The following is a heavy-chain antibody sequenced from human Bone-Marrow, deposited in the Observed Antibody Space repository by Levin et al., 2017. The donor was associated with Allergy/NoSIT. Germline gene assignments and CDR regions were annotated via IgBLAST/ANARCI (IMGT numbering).Heavy chain of an antibody. CDR1: GINFSKAW. V-gene: IGHV3-15*01. D-gene: IGHD1-14*01. Sequence: KSGGSLRLSCAASGINFSKAWMSWVRQTPEKGLEWVGRIKSRADGETTDFAAPAKGRFSISRDDSQDTVFLQMNSLRTEDTAVYYCASGGNWLASWGQGILVIVSS. J-gene: IGHJ5*01. CDR3: ASGGNWLAS. CDR2: IKSRADGETT.